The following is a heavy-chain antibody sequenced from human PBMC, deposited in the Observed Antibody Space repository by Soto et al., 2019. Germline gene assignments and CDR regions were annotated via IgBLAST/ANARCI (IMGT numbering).Heavy chain of an antibody. J-gene: IGHJ4*02. CDR3: ARDFAYFDS. Sequence: SETLSLTCPVSGGSFKSGSYSWSWIRQPPGKGLEWIGYVYHTGRTGYNPSLKSRVSISMDTSKNQFSLNLDSVTAADTAVYFCARDFAYFDSWGQGTLVTSPQ. CDR2: VYHTGRT. V-gene: IGHV4-61*01. D-gene: IGHD3-3*01. CDR1: GGSFKSGSYS.